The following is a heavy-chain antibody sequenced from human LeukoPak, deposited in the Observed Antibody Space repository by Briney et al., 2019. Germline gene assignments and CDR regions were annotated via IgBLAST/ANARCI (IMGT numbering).Heavy chain of an antibody. J-gene: IGHJ6*03. CDR3: ARSQDGSGSYFYYFYIDV. CDR1: GFTFSTYN. V-gene: IGHV3-21*01. D-gene: IGHD3-10*01. CDR2: ISSSSSYI. Sequence: PGGSLRLSCAASGFTFSTYNMNWVRQAPGKGLEWVSSISSSSSYIYYADSVKGRFTVSRDNSKNILYLQMNSLRAEDTAVYYCARSQDGSGSYFYYFYIDVWGKGTTV.